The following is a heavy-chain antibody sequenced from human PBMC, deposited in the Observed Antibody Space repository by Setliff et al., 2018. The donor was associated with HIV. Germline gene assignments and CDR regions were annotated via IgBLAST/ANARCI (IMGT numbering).Heavy chain of an antibody. CDR2: FDPEDGPDDGQT. CDR1: GSSLTELS. J-gene: IGHJ4*02. V-gene: IGHV1-24*01. CDR3: ATVGPTGAYFHD. Sequence: ASVKVSCKVSGSSLTELSIHWVRQTPGKGLQWMGGFDPEDGPDDGQTIYARKFQGRVTMTEDTSTDTAYMVLARLTSGDTAVYFCATVGPTGAYFHDWGQGTLVTVSS. D-gene: IGHD1-26*01.